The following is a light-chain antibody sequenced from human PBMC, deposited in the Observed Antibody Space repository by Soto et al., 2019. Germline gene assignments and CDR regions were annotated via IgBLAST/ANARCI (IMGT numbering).Light chain of an antibody. J-gene: IGLJ1*01. CDR2: DVN. CDR3: TSFAGSYSYV. CDR1: SSDFGVSNY. Sequence: QSVLTQPASVSGSPGQSITVSCSGISSDFGVSNYVSWYQQHPGKAPRLIIFDVNNRPAGVSPRFSGSKSGDTASLTISGLQTEDEAHYFCTSFAGSYSYVFGTGTKVTVL. V-gene: IGLV2-14*03.